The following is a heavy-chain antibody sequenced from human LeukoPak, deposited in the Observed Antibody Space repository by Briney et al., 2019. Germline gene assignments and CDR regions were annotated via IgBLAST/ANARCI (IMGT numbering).Heavy chain of an antibody. CDR2: ISGSGAGT. CDR1: GFTFNSYA. D-gene: IGHD5-18*01. CDR3: AKAKPWIQLEWYFDY. V-gene: IGHV3-23*01. J-gene: IGHJ4*02. Sequence: PGGSLRLSCAASGFTFNSYAMSWVRQAPGKGLEWVSTISGSGAGTYYADSEKGRFTISRDNSKNTLYLQMNSLRGEDTAVYYCAKAKPWIQLEWYFDYWGQGTLVTVSS.